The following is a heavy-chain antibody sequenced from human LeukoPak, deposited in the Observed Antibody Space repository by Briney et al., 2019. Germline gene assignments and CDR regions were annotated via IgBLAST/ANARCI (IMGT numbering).Heavy chain of an antibody. D-gene: IGHD3-16*01. J-gene: IGHJ4*02. Sequence: SVKVSCKASGHSFINFDINWVGQATGQGLEWMGWVNLNSGNTGYASRFQGRVTMTRNTPTTTAYMELSSLRPEDTAVYYCVRGPEVWGFREGDNWGQGSLVTVSS. CDR1: GHSFINFD. CDR3: VRGPEVWGFREGDN. V-gene: IGHV1-8*01. CDR2: VNLNSGNT.